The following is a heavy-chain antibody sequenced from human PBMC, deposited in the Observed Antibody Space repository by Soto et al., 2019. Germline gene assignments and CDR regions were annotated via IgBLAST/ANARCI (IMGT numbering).Heavy chain of an antibody. Sequence: ASVKVSCKASGGTFSSYTIGWVRQAPGRGLEWMGRIIPILGIANYAQKFQGRVTITADKSTSTAYMELSSLRSEDTAVYYCARDSRLTYGSGSMFDYWGQGTLVTVSS. CDR3: ARDSRLTYGSGSMFDY. D-gene: IGHD3-10*01. V-gene: IGHV1-69*04. CDR1: GGTFSSYT. J-gene: IGHJ4*02. CDR2: IIPILGIA.